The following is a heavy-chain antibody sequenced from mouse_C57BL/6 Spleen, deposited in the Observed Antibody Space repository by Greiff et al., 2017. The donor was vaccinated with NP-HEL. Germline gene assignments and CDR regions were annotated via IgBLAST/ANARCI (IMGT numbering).Heavy chain of an antibody. J-gene: IGHJ2*01. CDR3: ARRAYDYDLDY. CDR2: ISSGSSTI. V-gene: IGHV5-17*01. Sequence: EVKLVESGGGLVKPGGSLKLSCAASGFTFSDYGMHWVRQAPEKGLEWVAYISSGSSTIYYADTVKGRFTISRDNAKNTLFLQMTSLRSEDTAMYYCARRAYDYDLDYWGQGTTLTVSS. D-gene: IGHD2-4*01. CDR1: GFTFSDYG.